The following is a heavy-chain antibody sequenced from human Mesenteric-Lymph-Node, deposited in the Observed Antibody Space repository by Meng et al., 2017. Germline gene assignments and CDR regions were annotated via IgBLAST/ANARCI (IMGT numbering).Heavy chain of an antibody. CDR3: ARGGATPMIIKY. D-gene: IGHD3-10*01. CDR2: VYHNGVT. Sequence: QVQLKQWGAEVLKPSETLSLTCAGYGVSLSGYYWSWIRQPPGKGLEWMGEVYHNGVTKYSPSLRSRVVISIDTSKNQFSLNLRSVSAADTAMYYCARGGATPMIIKYWGPGTLVTVSS. V-gene: IGHV4-34*02. J-gene: IGHJ4*02. CDR1: GVSLSGYY.